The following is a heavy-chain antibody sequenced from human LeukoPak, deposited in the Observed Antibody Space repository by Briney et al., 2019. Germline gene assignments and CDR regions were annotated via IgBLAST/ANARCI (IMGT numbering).Heavy chain of an antibody. J-gene: IGHJ6*03. D-gene: IGHD3-22*01. Sequence: GESLKISCKASAYSFTNYWIGWVRQMPGKGLEWMGNIYPGDSHTKYSPSFQGQVTISADKSISTAYLQWSSLKASDTAMYYCARLHDRSGYWSRHFYYYMDVWGKGTTVTVSS. CDR2: IYPGDSHT. CDR1: AYSFTNYW. CDR3: ARLHDRSGYWSRHFYYYMDV. V-gene: IGHV5-51*01.